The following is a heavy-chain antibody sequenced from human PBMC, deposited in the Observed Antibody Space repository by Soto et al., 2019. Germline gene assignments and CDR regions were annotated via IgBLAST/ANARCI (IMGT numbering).Heavy chain of an antibody. Sequence: GASVKVSCKASGYTFTSYAMHWVRQAPGQRLEWMGWINAGNGNTKYSQKFQGRVTITRDTSASTAYMELSSLRSEDTAVYYCARECRGGDCYSPPFAFDIWGQGTMVTVSS. V-gene: IGHV1-3*01. CDR1: GYTFTSYA. J-gene: IGHJ3*02. D-gene: IGHD2-21*02. CDR2: INAGNGNT. CDR3: ARECRGGDCYSPPFAFDI.